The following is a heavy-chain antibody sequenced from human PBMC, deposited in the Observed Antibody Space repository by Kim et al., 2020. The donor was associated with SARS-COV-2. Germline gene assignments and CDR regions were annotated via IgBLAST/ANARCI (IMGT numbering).Heavy chain of an antibody. CDR1: GFAFSSYA. CDR2: ISDSGRSA. Sequence: GGSLRLSCAASGFAFSSYAMNWVRQTPGKGLEWVSSISDSGRSAYYADSLRGRFTIDRDNARNSLFLQLNSLTVEDTAIYYCARRLDNNDFQPLDSWGQGTLVIVSS. D-gene: IGHD3-16*01. V-gene: IGHV3-21*01. J-gene: IGHJ4*02. CDR3: ARRLDNNDFQPLDS.